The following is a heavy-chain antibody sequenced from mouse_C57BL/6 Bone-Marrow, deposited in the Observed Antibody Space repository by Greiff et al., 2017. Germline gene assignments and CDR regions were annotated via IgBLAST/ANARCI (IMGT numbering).Heavy chain of an antibody. CDR3: ARQDGYYDYFDY. Sequence: EVMLVESGGGLVKPGGSLKLSCAASGFTFSSYTMSWVRQTPEKRLEWVATISGGGGNTYYPDSVKGRFTISRDNAKITLYLQLSSLRSEDTALYYCARQDGYYDYFDYWGQGTTLTVSS. V-gene: IGHV5-9*01. CDR2: ISGGGGNT. D-gene: IGHD2-3*01. J-gene: IGHJ2*01. CDR1: GFTFSSYT.